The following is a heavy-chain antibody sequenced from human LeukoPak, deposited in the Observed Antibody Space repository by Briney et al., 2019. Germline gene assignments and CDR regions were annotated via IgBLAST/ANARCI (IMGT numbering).Heavy chain of an antibody. CDR1: GFAFDEHG. Sequence: RPGGSLRLSCTAYGFAFDEHGMSWVRQVPGKGLEWVSGINWSGGSTGYADTLRGRFTISRDNAKNSLYLQMDSLRAEDTALYYCARAPITSPFYFDYWGQGTLVTVSS. V-gene: IGHV3-20*04. CDR3: ARAPITSPFYFDY. J-gene: IGHJ4*02. CDR2: INWSGGST. D-gene: IGHD2-2*01.